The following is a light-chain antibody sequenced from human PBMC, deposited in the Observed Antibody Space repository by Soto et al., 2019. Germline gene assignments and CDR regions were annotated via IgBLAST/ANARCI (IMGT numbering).Light chain of an antibody. Sequence: QLVLTQPPSVSGAPGQRVTISCTGSSSNIGAGYDVHWYQQIPGTAPKLLIYGNSNRPSGVPDRFSGSKSGTSASLAITGLQAQDEADYYCQSYARSLSGAKVFGGGPKLTVL. CDR3: QSYARSLSGAKV. CDR2: GNS. V-gene: IGLV1-40*01. CDR1: SSNIGAGYD. J-gene: IGLJ3*02.